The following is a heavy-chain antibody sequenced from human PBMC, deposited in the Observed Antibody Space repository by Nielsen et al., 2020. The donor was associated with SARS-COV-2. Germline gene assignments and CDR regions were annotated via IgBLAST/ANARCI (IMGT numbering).Heavy chain of an antibody. V-gene: IGHV4-34*01. CDR3: ARGVGRMVRGVPYYYYGMDV. CDR1: GGSFSGYY. CDR2: INHSGST. D-gene: IGHD3-10*01. J-gene: IGHJ6*02. Sequence: TLSLTCAVYGGSFSGYYWSWIRQPPGKGLEWIGEINHSGSTNYNPSLKSRVTISVDTSKNQFSLKLSSVTAADTAVYYCARGVGRMVRGVPYYYYGMDVWGQGTTVTVSS.